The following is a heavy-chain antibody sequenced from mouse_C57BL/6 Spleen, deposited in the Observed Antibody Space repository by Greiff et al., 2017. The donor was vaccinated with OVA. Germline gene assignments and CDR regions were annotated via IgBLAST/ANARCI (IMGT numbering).Heavy chain of an antibody. CDR2: IDPGNGNT. CDR3: ARDPLTGTPDY. J-gene: IGHJ2*01. Sequence: EVQLQQSVAELVRPGASVKLSCTASGFNFTNTYMHWVKQRPEQGLEWIGRIDPGNGNTKYATKFQGKATITADTSSNTAYLRLSSLTSEDTAINYSARDPLTGTPDYWGQGTTLTVSS. D-gene: IGHD4-1*01. CDR1: GFNFTNTY. V-gene: IGHV14-3*01.